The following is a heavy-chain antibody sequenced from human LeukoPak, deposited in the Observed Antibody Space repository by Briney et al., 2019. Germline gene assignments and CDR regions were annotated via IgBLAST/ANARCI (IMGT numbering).Heavy chain of an antibody. J-gene: IGHJ3*02. V-gene: IGHV4-59*01. CDR1: GGSISEYY. CDR2: IYYSGPT. Sequence: SETLSLTCAVSGGSISEYYWSWIRQPPGKGLEWIGYIYYSGPTNYNPSLKSRVTISIDTSKNQFSLKLSSVTAADTAVYYCARGGIAADGIPLRIWGQGTMVTVSS. D-gene: IGHD6-13*01. CDR3: ARGGIAADGIPLRI.